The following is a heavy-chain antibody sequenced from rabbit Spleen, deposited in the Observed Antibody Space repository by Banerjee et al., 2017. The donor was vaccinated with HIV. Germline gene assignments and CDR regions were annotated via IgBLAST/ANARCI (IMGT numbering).Heavy chain of an antibody. CDR2: IYAGDGST. V-gene: IGHV1S40*01. D-gene: IGHD8-1*01. CDR3: ARDAGRGDYIDGVFNL. Sequence: QSLEESGGDLVKPGASLTLTCTASGFSFSSRYWICWVRQAPGKGLDLIGCIYAGDGSTDYANWVNGRFTISKTSSTTVTLQMTSLTVADTATYFCARDAGRGDYIDGVFNLWGQGTLVTVS. J-gene: IGHJ4*01. CDR1: GFSFSSRYW.